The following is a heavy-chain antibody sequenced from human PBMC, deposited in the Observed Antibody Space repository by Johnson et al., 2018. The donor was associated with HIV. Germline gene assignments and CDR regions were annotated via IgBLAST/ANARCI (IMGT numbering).Heavy chain of an antibody. CDR3: ARGFEDTAMGDDAFDI. CDR1: GFTFNNYW. D-gene: IGHD5-18*01. Sequence: VQLVESGGGLGQPGGSLRLSCVDSGFTFNNYWMHWVRQAPGKGPVWVSRINSDGSTTDYADSVKGRFTISRDNSKKTLYLQMNSLRAEDTAVYYCARGFEDTAMGDDAFDIWGQGTMVTVSS. J-gene: IGHJ3*02. CDR2: INSDGSTT. V-gene: IGHV3-74*01.